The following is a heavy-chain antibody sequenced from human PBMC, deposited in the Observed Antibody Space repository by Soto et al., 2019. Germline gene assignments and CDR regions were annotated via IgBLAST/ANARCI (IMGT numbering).Heavy chain of an antibody. J-gene: IGHJ6*03. D-gene: IGHD6-6*01. Sequence: SGGSLRLSCAASGFTVSSNYMSWVRQAPGKGLEWVSVIYSGGSTYYADSVKGRFTISRDNSKNTLYLQMNSLRAEDTAVYYCASNSGIAARYYYYYMDVWGKGTTVTVSS. CDR1: GFTVSSNY. CDR3: ASNSGIAARYYYYYMDV. V-gene: IGHV3-66*01. CDR2: IYSGGST.